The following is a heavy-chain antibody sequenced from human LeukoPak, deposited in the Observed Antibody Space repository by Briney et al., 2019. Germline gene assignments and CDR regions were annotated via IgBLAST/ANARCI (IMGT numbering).Heavy chain of an antibody. CDR1: GFTFSNFD. CDR3: ARAVPAPGTPENAFDI. D-gene: IGHD6-13*01. Sequence: TGGSLRLSCAASGFTFSNFDMHWVRQAPGEGLEWVAVMSRDGTLQYYADSVKGRLTISRDNSQSTLYLHMNSLSTEDTALYYCARAVPAPGTPENAFDIWGQGTMVTVSS. J-gene: IGHJ3*02. CDR2: MSRDGTLQ. V-gene: IGHV3-30*19.